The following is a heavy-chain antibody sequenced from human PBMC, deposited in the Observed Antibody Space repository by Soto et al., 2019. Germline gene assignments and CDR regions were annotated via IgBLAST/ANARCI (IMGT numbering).Heavy chain of an antibody. D-gene: IGHD6-13*01. CDR2: ISYDGSNK. Sequence: GGSLRLSCAASGFTFSSYGMHWVRQAPGKGLEWVAVISYDGSNKYYADSVKGRFTISRDNSKNTLYLQMNSLRAEDTAVYYCAPKEGAAAGDLPVDWGQGTLVTVSS. CDR3: APKEGAAAGDLPVD. V-gene: IGHV3-30*03. J-gene: IGHJ4*02. CDR1: GFTFSSYG.